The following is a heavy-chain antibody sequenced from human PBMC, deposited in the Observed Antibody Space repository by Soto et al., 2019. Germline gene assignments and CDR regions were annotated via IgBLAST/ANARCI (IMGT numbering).Heavy chain of an antibody. D-gene: IGHD6-13*01. CDR3: ARDVAAADY. J-gene: IGHJ4*02. Sequence: QVQLVQSGAEVKKPGSSVKVSCKASGGTFSRYSITWVRQAPGHGLEWIGRIIPIFGIASYAQKFQGRVTITRDTSASTAYMELSSLRSEDTAVYYCARDVAAADYWGQGTLVTVSS. CDR1: GGTFSRYS. CDR2: IIPIFGIA. V-gene: IGHV1-69*08.